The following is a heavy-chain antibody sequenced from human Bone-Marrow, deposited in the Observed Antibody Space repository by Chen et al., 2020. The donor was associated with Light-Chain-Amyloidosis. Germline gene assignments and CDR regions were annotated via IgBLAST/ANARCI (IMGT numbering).Heavy chain of an antibody. D-gene: IGHD5-12*01. Sequence: GWVRQMPGKGLEWMGVIYPDDSDARYSPSIEGQVTISADKSITTAYLQWRSLKASDTAMYYCARRRDGYNFDYWGQGTLVTVSS. J-gene: IGHJ4*02. CDR2: IYPDDSDA. CDR3: ARRRDGYNFDY. V-gene: IGHV5-51*01.